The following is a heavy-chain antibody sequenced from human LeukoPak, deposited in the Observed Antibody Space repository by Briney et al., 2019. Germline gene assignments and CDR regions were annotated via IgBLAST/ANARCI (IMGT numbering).Heavy chain of an antibody. V-gene: IGHV4-4*02. D-gene: IGHD3-10*01. CDR1: GGSISSSNW. CDR3: ARGGLLWFGELSLFDP. J-gene: IGHJ5*02. Sequence: SETLSLTCAVSGGSISSSNWWSWVRQPPGKGLEWIGEIYHSGSTNYNPSLKSRVTISVDTSKNQFSLKLSSVTAADTAVYYCARGGLLWFGELSLFDPWGQGTLVTVSS. CDR2: IYHSGST.